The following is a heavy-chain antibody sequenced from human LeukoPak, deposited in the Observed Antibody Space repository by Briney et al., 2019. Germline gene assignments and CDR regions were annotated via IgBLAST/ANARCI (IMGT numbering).Heavy chain of an antibody. J-gene: IGHJ4*02. CDR3: AGCIAEVDY. CDR1: AGSIGRYY. D-gene: IGHD6-13*01. CDR2: IYYNGST. Sequence: SETLPLTCTVSAGSIGRYYWSWIRQPPGKGLEWIGYIYYNGSTNYNPSLKSRVTISVDKSKNQFSLKLSSVTAADTAVYYCAGCIAEVDYWGQGTLVTVSS. V-gene: IGHV4-59*08.